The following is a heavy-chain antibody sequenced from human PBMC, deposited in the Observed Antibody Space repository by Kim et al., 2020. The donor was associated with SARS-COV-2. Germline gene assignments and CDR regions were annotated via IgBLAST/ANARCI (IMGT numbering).Heavy chain of an antibody. J-gene: IGHJ6*02. Sequence: DSVKGRFTITRDNAKNSLYLQMNSLRAEDTAVYYCGRDRNPAPYYYGMDVWGQGTTVTVSS. CDR3: GRDRNPAPYYYGMDV. V-gene: IGHV3-21*01.